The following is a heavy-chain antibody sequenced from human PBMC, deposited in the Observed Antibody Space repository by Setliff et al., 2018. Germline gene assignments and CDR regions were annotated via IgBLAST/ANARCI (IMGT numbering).Heavy chain of an antibody. Sequence: SETLSLTCTVSGGSISSYYWSWIRQPPGKGLEWIGYIYYSGSTYYNPSLKSRVTISVDTSKNQFSLNLNAVTAAGTAVYYCATLTGDRGVDYWGQGRLVTV. CDR2: IYYSGST. D-gene: IGHD7-27*01. J-gene: IGHJ4*02. CDR1: GGSISSYY. CDR3: ATLTGDRGVDY. V-gene: IGHV4-59*04.